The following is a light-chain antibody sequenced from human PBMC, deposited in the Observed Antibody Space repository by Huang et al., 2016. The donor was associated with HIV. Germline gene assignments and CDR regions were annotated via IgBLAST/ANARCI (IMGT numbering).Light chain of an antibody. CDR1: QSVSSY. CDR3: QERRNWPPV. Sequence: DIVLTQSPATLSLSPVERATLACRASQSVSSYLAWYQQKPGQAPRLLIYDASKGATSVRAMFSGSGSGTDFTLTIRSIESEDFAIYYCQERRNWPPVFGGETKVEIK. J-gene: IGKJ4*01. V-gene: IGKV3-11*01. CDR2: DAS.